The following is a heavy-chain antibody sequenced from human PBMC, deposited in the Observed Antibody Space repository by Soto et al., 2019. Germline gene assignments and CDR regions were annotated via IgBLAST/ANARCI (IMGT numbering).Heavy chain of an antibody. CDR1: GYTFTGYY. Sequence: DSVKVSCKASGYTFTGYYLHWVRQAPGQGLEWMGWVNPISGDTNYAQKFQDRVIMTRDRSITTVHMELSRLRSDDTAVYYCAREEGFRITMDRGRWFDPWGQGTLVTVSS. CDR3: AREEGFRITMDRGRWFDP. V-gene: IGHV1-2*02. D-gene: IGHD3-10*01. CDR2: VNPISGDT. J-gene: IGHJ5*02.